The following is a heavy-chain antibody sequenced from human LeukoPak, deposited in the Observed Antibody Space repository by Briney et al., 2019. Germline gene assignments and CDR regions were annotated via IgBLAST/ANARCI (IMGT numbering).Heavy chain of an antibody. V-gene: IGHV3-21*01. D-gene: IGHD7-27*01. CDR2: IGSSGIHT. J-gene: IGHJ4*02. CDR3: ARGEAIWGPLFDD. Sequence: GGSLRLSCAASGFRFSNYGMNWVRQAPGKGLEWASSIGSSGIHTFYAGSVKGRFTISRDNTKNSLYLQMYNLRVEDTALYYCARGEAIWGPLFDDWGQGTLVTVSS. CDR1: GFRFSNYG.